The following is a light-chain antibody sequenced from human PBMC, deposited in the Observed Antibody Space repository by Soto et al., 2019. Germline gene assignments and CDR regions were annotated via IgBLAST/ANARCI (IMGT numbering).Light chain of an antibody. J-gene: IGLJ2*01. CDR1: SGHSSYI. CDR2: LEGSGSY. CDR3: ETWDFNTRV. Sequence: QLVLTQSSSASAYLGSSVKLTCTLSSGHSSYIIAWHQQQPGKAPRYLMKLEGSGSYHKGSGVPDRFSGSSTGADRYLTISNLQFEDEADYYCETWDFNTRVFGGGTQLTVL. V-gene: IGLV4-60*02.